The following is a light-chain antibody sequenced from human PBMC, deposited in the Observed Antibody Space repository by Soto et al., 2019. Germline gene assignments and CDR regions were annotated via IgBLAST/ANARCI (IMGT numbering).Light chain of an antibody. V-gene: IGLV1-40*01. J-gene: IGLJ2*01. CDR1: SSNIGAGYD. CDR2: GNN. CDR3: QSYDSSLSASV. Sequence: QSVLTQPPSVSGAPGQRVTISCTGSSSNIGAGYDVHWYQQLPGTAPKLLINGNNNRPSGVPDRLSGSKSGTSASLAITGLHAEDEADYYCQSYDSSLSASVFGGGTKLTVL.